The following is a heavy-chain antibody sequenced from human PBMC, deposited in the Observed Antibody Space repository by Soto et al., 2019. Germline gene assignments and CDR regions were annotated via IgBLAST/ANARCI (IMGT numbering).Heavy chain of an antibody. V-gene: IGHV1-18*01. CDR2: ISAYNGNT. CDR3: ARGHMITFGGVIGSSALDP. Sequence: QVQLVQSGAEVKKPGALVKVSCKASGYTFTSYGISWVRQAPGQGLEWMGWISAYNGNTNYAQKLQGRVTMTTDTSTSTAYMELRSLRSDDTAVYYCARGHMITFGGVIGSSALDPWGQGTLVTVSS. J-gene: IGHJ5*02. CDR1: GYTFTSYG. D-gene: IGHD3-16*02.